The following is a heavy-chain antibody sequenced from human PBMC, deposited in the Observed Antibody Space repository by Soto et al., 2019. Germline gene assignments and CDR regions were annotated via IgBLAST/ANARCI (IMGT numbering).Heavy chain of an antibody. CDR2: IDSDGSST. V-gene: IGHV3-74*01. J-gene: IGHJ6*02. CDR3: ARGRPYGMDV. Sequence: EVQLVESGGGLVQPGGSLRVSCAASGFTFGSYWMNWVRQAPGKGLVWVSRIDSDGSSTTYADSVKGRFTTSRDNAKNTLYPQMSSLRGEDTAVYYCARGRPYGMDVWGQGTTVTVSS. CDR1: GFTFGSYW.